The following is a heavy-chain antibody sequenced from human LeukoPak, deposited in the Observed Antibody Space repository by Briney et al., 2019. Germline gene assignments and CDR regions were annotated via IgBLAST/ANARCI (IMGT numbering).Heavy chain of an antibody. Sequence: PSETLSLTCTVSGGSISSSTYYWSWIRQPPGKGLEWIGEINHSGSTNYNPSLKSRVTISVDTSKNQFSLKLSSVTAADTAVYYCARGPLRSVYCSGGSCYSPVYFQHWGQGTLVTVSS. CDR3: ARGPLRSVYCSGGSCYSPVYFQH. V-gene: IGHV4-39*07. CDR2: INHSGST. D-gene: IGHD2-15*01. J-gene: IGHJ1*01. CDR1: GGSISSSTYY.